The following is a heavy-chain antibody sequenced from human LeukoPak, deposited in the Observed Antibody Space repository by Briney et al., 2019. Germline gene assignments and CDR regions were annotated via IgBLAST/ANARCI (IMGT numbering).Heavy chain of an antibody. D-gene: IGHD3-10*01. CDR3: ARDGGDYYGSGTYYNGRFDC. J-gene: IGHJ4*02. CDR2: ISAYNGNT. Sequence: GASVKVSCKASGYTFTSYGISWVRQAPGQGLEWMGWISAYNGNTNYAQKLQGRVTMTTDTSTSTAYMELRSLRSDDTAVYYCARDGGDYYGSGTYYNGRFDCWGQGTLVTVSS. V-gene: IGHV1-18*01. CDR1: GYTFTSYG.